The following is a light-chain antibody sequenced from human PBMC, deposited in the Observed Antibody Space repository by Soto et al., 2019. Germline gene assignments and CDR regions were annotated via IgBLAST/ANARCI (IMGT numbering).Light chain of an antibody. CDR3: SSYTSSSTLV. CDR2: EVT. J-gene: IGLJ3*02. Sequence: QSVLTQPASVSGSPGQSITISCTGTSSDVGGYKYVSWYQQHPGKAPKLMIYEVTNRPSGVSNRFSGSKSGNTASLTISGIHTEDEADYYCSSYTSSSTLVFGGGTKLTFL. CDR1: SSDVGGYKY. V-gene: IGLV2-14*01.